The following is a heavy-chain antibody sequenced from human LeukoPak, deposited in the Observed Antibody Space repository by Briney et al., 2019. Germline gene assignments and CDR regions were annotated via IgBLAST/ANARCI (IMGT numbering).Heavy chain of an antibody. V-gene: IGHV4-61*08. D-gene: IGHD5-12*01. CDR3: ARVGHSGYDSYYYYYYYMDV. Sequence: PSETLSLTCTVSGGSISSGGYYWSWIRQHPGKGLEWIGYIYYSGSTNYNPSLKSRVTISVDTSKNQFSLKLSSVTAADTAVYYCARVGHSGYDSYYYYYYYMDVWGKGTTVTVSS. J-gene: IGHJ6*03. CDR1: GGSISSGGYY. CDR2: IYYSGST.